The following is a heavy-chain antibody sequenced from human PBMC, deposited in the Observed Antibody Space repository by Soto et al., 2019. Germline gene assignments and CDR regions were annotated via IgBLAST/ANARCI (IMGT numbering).Heavy chain of an antibody. J-gene: IGHJ6*02. Sequence: QITLKESGPTLVRPTQTLTLTCTFSGFSLSTSGVGVGWSRQPPGKALEWLARIYWDDDKRYSPSLKSRLTITKDTSKNQVVLTMTNMDPVETATYYCAHSRCGGDCLQSYSSHYYYGMDVWGQGTTVTVSS. CDR3: AHSRCGGDCLQSYSSHYYYGMDV. CDR1: GFSLSTSGVG. CDR2: IYWDDDK. D-gene: IGHD2-21*02. V-gene: IGHV2-5*02.